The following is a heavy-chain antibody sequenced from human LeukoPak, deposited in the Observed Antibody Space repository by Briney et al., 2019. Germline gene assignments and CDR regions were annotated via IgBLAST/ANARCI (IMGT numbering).Heavy chain of an antibody. V-gene: IGHV3-48*04. D-gene: IGHD5-18*01. CDR2: ISSSSSTI. CDR1: RFTFSTYS. Sequence: GGPLRLFCAASRFTFSTYSMDELRQAPRKGREGVSYISSSSSTIYYADSVKGRFTISRDNAKNSPYLQMNSLRAEDTAVYYCARDSGYSYGYQYYYMDVWGKGNTVNVSS. J-gene: IGHJ6*03. CDR3: ARDSGYSYGYQYYYMDV.